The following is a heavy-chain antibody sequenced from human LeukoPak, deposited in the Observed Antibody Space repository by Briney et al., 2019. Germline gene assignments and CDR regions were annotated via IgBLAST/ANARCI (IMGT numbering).Heavy chain of an antibody. D-gene: IGHD6-19*01. J-gene: IGHJ6*03. V-gene: IGHV3-30-3*01. Sequence: GGSLRLSCAASGFTFSSYAMHWVRQAPGKGLEWVAVISYDGSNKYYADSVKGRFTISRDNSKNTLYLQMNSLRAEDTAVYYCARASSGWPGIASGYYYYYYMDVWGKGTTVTVSS. CDR2: ISYDGSNK. CDR1: GFTFSSYA. CDR3: ARASSGWPGIASGYYYYYYMDV.